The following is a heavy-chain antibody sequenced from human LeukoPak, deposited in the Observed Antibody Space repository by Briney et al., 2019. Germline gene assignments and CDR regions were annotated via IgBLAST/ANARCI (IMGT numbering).Heavy chain of an antibody. Sequence: PGGSLRLSCAASGFTFSSYGMHWVRQAPGKGLEWVAFIRYDGSNKYYADSVKGRFTISRDNSKNTLYLQMNSLRAEDTAVCYCAKHTNWSGYGSHDYWGQGTLVTVSS. CDR2: IRYDGSNK. V-gene: IGHV3-30*02. CDR3: AKHTNWSGYGSHDY. J-gene: IGHJ4*02. CDR1: GFTFSSYG. D-gene: IGHD3-3*01.